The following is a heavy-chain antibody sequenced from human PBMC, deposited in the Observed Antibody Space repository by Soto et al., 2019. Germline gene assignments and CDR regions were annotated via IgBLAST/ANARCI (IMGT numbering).Heavy chain of an antibody. CDR3: ARDGSGYDFWSGPYFCDY. D-gene: IGHD3-3*01. V-gene: IGHV4-59*01. CDR2: IYYNGRT. CDR1: GGSISTYY. J-gene: IGHJ4*02. Sequence: QVQLQESGPGLVKPSETLSLTCTVSGGSISTYYWSWIRQPPGKGLEWIGYIYYNGRTNYNPSLESRVTISLDTFKSQFSLRLSSVSAADTAVYYCARDGSGYDFWSGPYFCDYWGPGTLVTVSS.